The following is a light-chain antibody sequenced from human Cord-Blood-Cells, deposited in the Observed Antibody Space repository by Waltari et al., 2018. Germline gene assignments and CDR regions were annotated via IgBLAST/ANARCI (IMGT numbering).Light chain of an antibody. CDR1: ISNIARNH. CDR2: RNN. CDR3: AAWDDSLSGVV. J-gene: IGLJ2*01. Sequence: QSALTQPPSASGTPGHRLTISCSGSISNIARNHVYWYQQLQGTAPKLLIYRNNQWPSGVTDRFCGSMYGPSASQAMRGVRSGDGADYLCAAWDDSLSGVVLGGGTKLAAL. V-gene: IGLV1-47*01.